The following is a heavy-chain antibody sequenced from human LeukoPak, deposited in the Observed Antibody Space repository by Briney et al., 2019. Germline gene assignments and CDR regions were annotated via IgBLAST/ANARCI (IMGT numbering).Heavy chain of an antibody. CDR3: ARVGWWLLLDQRTDAFDI. J-gene: IGHJ3*02. CDR2: INPNSGGT. V-gene: IGHV1-2*02. D-gene: IGHD3-22*01. CDR1: GYTFTGYY. Sequence: GASVKVSCKASGYTFTGYYMHWVRQAPGQGLEWMGWINPNSGGTNYAQKFQGRVTMTRDTSISTAYMELSSLRSEDTAVYYCARVGWWLLLDQRTDAFDIWGQGTMVTVSS.